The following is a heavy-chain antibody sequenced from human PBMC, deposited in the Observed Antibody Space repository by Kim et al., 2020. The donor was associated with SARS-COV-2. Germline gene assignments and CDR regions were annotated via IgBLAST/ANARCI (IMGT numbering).Heavy chain of an antibody. Sequence: GGSLRLSCVGSGFSVINTYMSWVRQAPGKGLEWVSVLYSGGLTYYAESVKGRFTISSDTARNTLYLLMSSLRGDDTAVYYCAQSKGTYLDFWCQGTRVTV. J-gene: IGHJ4*02. CDR2: LYSGGLT. V-gene: IGHV3-53*01. CDR1: GFSVINTY. CDR3: AQSKGTYLDF. D-gene: IGHD2-21*01.